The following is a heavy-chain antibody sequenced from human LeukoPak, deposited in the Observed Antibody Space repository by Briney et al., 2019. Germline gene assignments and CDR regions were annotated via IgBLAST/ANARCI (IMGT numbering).Heavy chain of an antibody. CDR2: IYYTGST. CDR1: GGSISSSDYY. Sequence: PSETLSLTCTVSGGSISSSDYYWAWIRQPPGKGLEWIGSIYYTGSTYFNPSLKSRVTISADTSKNQFSPKLSSVIAADTAVYYCARCLGYCDGMDVWGQGTTVTVSS. D-gene: IGHD2-15*01. J-gene: IGHJ6*02. CDR3: ARCLGYCDGMDV. V-gene: IGHV4-39*07.